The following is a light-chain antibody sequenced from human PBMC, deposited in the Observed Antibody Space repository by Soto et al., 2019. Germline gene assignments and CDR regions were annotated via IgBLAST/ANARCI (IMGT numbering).Light chain of an antibody. CDR3: ISYTSDDVRYV. CDR2: EVS. CDR1: NSDVGIYDF. Sequence: QSALTQPASVSGTPGQSITISCTGSNSDVGIYDFVSWYQHHPGRAPKLTVSEVSHRPSGVSNRFSGSKSGNTASLTISGLQSEDEADYYCISYTSDDVRYVFVTGPKLTVL. J-gene: IGLJ1*01. V-gene: IGLV2-14*01.